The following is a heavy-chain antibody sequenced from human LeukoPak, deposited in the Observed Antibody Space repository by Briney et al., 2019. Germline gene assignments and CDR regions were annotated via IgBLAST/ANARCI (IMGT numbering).Heavy chain of an antibody. V-gene: IGHV3-7*04. Sequence: PGGSLRLSCTASGFTFSSYWMNWVRQAPGKGLEWVANIKQDGSEKYYVDSVKGRFTISRDNAKKSLYLQMNGLRAEDTAVYYCARGDRADWLRGLDYWGQGTLVTVSS. CDR1: GFTFSSYW. J-gene: IGHJ4*02. CDR2: IKQDGSEK. CDR3: ARGDRADWLRGLDY. D-gene: IGHD5-12*01.